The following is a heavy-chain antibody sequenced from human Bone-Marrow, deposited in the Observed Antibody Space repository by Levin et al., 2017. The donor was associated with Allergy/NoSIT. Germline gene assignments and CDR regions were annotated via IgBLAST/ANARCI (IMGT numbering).Heavy chain of an antibody. D-gene: IGHD3-16*01. CDR3: AIIRRGNY. J-gene: IGHJ4*02. Sequence: GGSLRLSCAGFGFTFSSYSMNWVRQAPGKGLEWVSSISNNGDSIFYADSVKGRFTISRDNTRSSLYLQMNSLRAEDTALYYCAIIRRGNYWVQGTPVTVSS. V-gene: IGHV3-21*01. CDR1: GFTFSSYS. CDR2: ISNNGDSI.